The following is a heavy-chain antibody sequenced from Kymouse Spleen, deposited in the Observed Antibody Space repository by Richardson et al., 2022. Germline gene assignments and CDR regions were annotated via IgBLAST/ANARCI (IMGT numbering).Heavy chain of an antibody. CDR3: ARDTIAVAGPFDY. D-gene: IGHD6-19*01. J-gene: IGHJ4*02. V-gene: IGHV3-21*03. CDR2: ISSSSSYI. CDR1: GFTFSSYS. Sequence: EVQLVESGGGLVKPGGSLRLSCAASGFTFSSYSMNWVRQAPGKGLEWVSSISSSSSYIYYADSVKGRFTISRDNAKNSLYLQMNSLRAEDTAVYYCARDTIAVAGPFDYWGQGTLVTVSS.